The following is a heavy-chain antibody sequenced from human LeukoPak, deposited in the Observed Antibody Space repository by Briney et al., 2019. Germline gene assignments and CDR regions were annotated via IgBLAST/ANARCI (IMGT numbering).Heavy chain of an antibody. CDR3: ARVNDTLTGYYNGYFNY. V-gene: IGHV1-69*01. D-gene: IGHD3-9*01. Sequence: ASVKVSCNASGGTFSSNGISWVRQAPGQGLEWMGVIIPIFGAANYAQKFQGRVTITADESTSTAYMELSSLRSEDTAVYYCARVNDTLTGYYNGYFNYWGQGTLVTVSS. J-gene: IGHJ4*02. CDR2: IIPIFGAA. CDR1: GGTFSSNG.